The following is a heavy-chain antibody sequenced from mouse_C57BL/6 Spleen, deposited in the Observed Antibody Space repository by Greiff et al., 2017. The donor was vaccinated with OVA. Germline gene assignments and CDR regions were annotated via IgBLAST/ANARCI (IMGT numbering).Heavy chain of an antibody. CDR2: IDPSDSYT. V-gene: IGHV1-50*01. CDR1: GFTFTSYW. J-gene: IGHJ3*01. CDR3: ARRWDEAGFAY. D-gene: IGHD4-1*01. Sequence: QVQLQQPGAELVKPGASVKLSCKASGFTFTSYWMPWVKQRPGQGLEWIGEIDPSDSYTNYTQKFKGKATLTVDTSSSTAYMQLSSLTSEDSAVYYCARRWDEAGFAYWGKGTLVTVSA.